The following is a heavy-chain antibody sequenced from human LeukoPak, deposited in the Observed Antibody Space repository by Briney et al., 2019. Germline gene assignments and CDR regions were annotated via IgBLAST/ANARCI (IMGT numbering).Heavy chain of an antibody. V-gene: IGHV3-30-3*01. CDR3: ARDPLYYDSSGYSDY. J-gene: IGHJ4*02. CDR2: ISYDGSNK. Sequence: GRSLRLSCAASGFTFSSYAMHWVRQAPGKGLEWVAVISYDGSNKYYADSVKGRFTISRDNSKNTLYLQMNSLRAEDTAVYYCARDPLYYDSSGYSDYWGQGTLVTVSS. D-gene: IGHD3-22*01. CDR1: GFTFSSYA.